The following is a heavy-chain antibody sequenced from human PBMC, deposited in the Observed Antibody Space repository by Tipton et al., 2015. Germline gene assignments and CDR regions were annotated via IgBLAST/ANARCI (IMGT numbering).Heavy chain of an antibody. CDR3: ARVQAPTSSSWWFDP. Sequence: QLVQSGAEVKKPGASVEVSCKASGYTFISYGFSWVRQAPGQGLEWVGWISADTGHTNYAQKFQGRVTMTTDSSTNTAHMELRSLRSDDTAVYYCARVQAPTSSSWWFDPWGQGTLVTVSS. V-gene: IGHV1-18*01. J-gene: IGHJ5*02. D-gene: IGHD6-6*01. CDR2: ISADTGHT. CDR1: GYTFISYG.